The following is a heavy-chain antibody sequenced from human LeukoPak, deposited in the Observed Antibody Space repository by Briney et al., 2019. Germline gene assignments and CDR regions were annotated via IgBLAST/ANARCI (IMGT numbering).Heavy chain of an antibody. J-gene: IGHJ4*02. CDR1: GGSISSSSYY. Sequence: PSETLSLTCTVSGGSISSSSYYWGWIRQPPGKGLEWIRSIYYSGSTYHNPSLKSRVTISVDTSKNQFSLKLSSVTAADTAVYYCARCGYYDFWSGYNPATFDYWGQGTLVTVSS. CDR2: IYYSGST. D-gene: IGHD3-3*01. V-gene: IGHV4-39*01. CDR3: ARCGYYDFWSGYNPATFDY.